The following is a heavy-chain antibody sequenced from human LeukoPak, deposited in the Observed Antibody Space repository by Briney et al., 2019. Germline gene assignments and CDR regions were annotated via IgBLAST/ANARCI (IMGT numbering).Heavy chain of an antibody. CDR2: ISGNGGST. D-gene: IGHD6-19*01. J-gene: IGHJ4*02. V-gene: IGHV3-23*01. Sequence: GGSLRLSCAASGFTFTNYAMSWVRQAPGKGLEWVSVISGNGGSTHYADSVKGRFTISRDNSKNTLYLQMNSLRAEDTAVYYCAKFRPITSVAGTIFHYWGQGALVTVSS. CDR3: AKFRPITSVAGTIFHY. CDR1: GFTFTNYA.